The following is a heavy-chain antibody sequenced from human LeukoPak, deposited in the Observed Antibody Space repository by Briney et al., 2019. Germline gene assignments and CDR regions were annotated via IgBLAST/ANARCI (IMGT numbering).Heavy chain of an antibody. Sequence: GGSLRLSCAASGFTFSIFGIHWVRQAPGKGLEWVAAISPDGNKEYYTESVKGRFTVSRDNSNNMIYLQINSLRAEDSAVYYLAKINHLEDFWGQGTLVTVSS. D-gene: IGHD1-14*01. CDR1: GFTFSIFG. CDR2: ISPDGNKE. V-gene: IGHV3-30*18. J-gene: IGHJ4*02. CDR3: AKINHLEDF.